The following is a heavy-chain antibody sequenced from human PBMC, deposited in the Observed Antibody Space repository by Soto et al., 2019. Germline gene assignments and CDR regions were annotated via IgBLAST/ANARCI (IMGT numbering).Heavy chain of an antibody. CDR3: ARDESGPVRY. CDR2: IYSGSST. J-gene: IGHJ4*02. Sequence: GGSLRLSCAASGFSVSNNYMNWVRQALGKGLEWVSVIYSGSSTYYTAAVKGRFTISRDNSKNTLYLQMNNLRAEDTAVYYCARDESGPVRYWGQGTLVTVSS. CDR1: GFSVSNNY. D-gene: IGHD3-3*01. V-gene: IGHV3-53*01.